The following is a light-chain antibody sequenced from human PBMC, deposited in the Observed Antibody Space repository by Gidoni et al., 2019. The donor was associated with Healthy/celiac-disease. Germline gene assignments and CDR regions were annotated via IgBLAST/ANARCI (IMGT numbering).Light chain of an antibody. Sequence: QSVLTQPPSSSGTPRHIVTISCAGSSSNIRSNYVYWYQQLPATTPNLLIYRNNQRPSGVPDRFSGSKSGPSASLAISGLRSEDEADYYCAAWDDSLSGPIFGTGTKVTVL. J-gene: IGLJ1*01. V-gene: IGLV1-47*01. CDR3: AAWDDSLSGPI. CDR2: RNN. CDR1: SSNIRSNY.